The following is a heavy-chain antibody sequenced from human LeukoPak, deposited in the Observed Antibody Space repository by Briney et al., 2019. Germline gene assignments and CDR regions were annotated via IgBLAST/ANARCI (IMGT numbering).Heavy chain of an antibody. CDR1: GGTFSSYA. Sequence: GASVKVSCKASGGTFSSYAISWVRQAPGQGLEWMGWISAYNGNTNYAQKLQGRATMTTDTSTSTAYMELRSLRSDDTAVYYCAVVSLYCSSTSCYAGLSGWFDPWGQGTLVTVSS. CDR3: AVVSLYCSSTSCYAGLSGWFDP. V-gene: IGHV1-18*01. J-gene: IGHJ5*02. D-gene: IGHD2-2*01. CDR2: ISAYNGNT.